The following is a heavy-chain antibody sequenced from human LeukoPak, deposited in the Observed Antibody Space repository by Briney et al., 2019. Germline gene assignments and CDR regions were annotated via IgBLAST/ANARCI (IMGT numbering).Heavy chain of an antibody. D-gene: IGHD6-13*01. V-gene: IGHV3-53*01. CDR2: IYSGGST. Sequence: GRSLRLSCAASGFTVSSNYMSWVRQAPGKGLEWVSVIYSGGSTYYADSVKGRFTISRDNSKNTLYLQMNSLRAEDTAVYYCARGGAAPTPYYYCYYMDVWGKGTTVTVSS. CDR3: ARGGAAPTPYYYCYYMDV. CDR1: GFTVSSNY. J-gene: IGHJ6*03.